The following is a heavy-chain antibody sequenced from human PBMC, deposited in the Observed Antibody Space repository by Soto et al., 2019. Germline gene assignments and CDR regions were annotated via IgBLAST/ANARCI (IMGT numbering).Heavy chain of an antibody. J-gene: IGHJ5*02. V-gene: IGHV4-34*01. CDR1: GGSFSGYY. CDR3: ARGFKDCNSHGNWFDP. Sequence: QVQLQQWGAGLLKPSETLSLTCAVYGGSFSGYYWSWIRQPPGKGLEWIGEINHSGSTNYNPSLKSRVTISVDTSKNQFSLKLSSVTAADTAVYYCARGFKDCNSHGNWFDPWGQGTLVTVSS. D-gene: IGHD4-4*01. CDR2: INHSGST.